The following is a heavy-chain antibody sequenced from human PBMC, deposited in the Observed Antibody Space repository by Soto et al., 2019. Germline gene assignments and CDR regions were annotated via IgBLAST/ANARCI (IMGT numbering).Heavy chain of an antibody. CDR3: ARQYPSSSRHFDH. J-gene: IGHJ4*02. CDR2: ISVSGAGT. D-gene: IGHD6-6*01. Sequence: QLLESGGGLVQPGGSLRLSCAASGFTFSSYPMSWVRQAPGKGLEWVSGISVSGAGTYLGASVKGRFTISRDNSKNTLYLQMNSLRAEDTAVYYCARQYPSSSRHFDHWGQGSRVIVSS. CDR1: GFTFSSYP. V-gene: IGHV3-23*01.